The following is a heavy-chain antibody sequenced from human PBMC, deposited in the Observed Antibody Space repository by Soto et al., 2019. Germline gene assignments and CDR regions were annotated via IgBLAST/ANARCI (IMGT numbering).Heavy chain of an antibody. Sequence: SETLSLTCTVSGYSISSGYYWGWIRQPPGKGLEWIGSIYHSGSTYYNPSLKSRVTISVDTSKNQFSLKLSSVTAADTAVYYCARGPSAHHIVVVPAAIWFDPWGQGTLVTVSS. CDR3: ARGPSAHHIVVVPAAIWFDP. D-gene: IGHD2-2*01. CDR1: GYSISSGYY. CDR2: IYHSGST. J-gene: IGHJ5*02. V-gene: IGHV4-38-2*02.